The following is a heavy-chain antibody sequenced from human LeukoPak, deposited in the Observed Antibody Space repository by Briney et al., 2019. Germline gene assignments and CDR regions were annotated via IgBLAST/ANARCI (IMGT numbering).Heavy chain of an antibody. J-gene: IGHJ6*03. V-gene: IGHV3-53*05. CDR1: GFTVSSNY. CDR2: IYSGDST. CDR3: AKTYVGADGNYYYYMDV. Sequence: GGSLRLSCAASGFTVSSNYMSWVRQAPGKGLEWVSVIYSGDSTYYADSVKGRFTISRDNSKNTLYLQMNSLRAEDTAVYYCAKTYVGADGNYYYYMDVWGKGTTVTVSS. D-gene: IGHD1-26*01.